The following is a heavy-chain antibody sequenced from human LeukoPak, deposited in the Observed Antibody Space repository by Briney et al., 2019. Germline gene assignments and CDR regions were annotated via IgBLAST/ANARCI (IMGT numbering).Heavy chain of an antibody. CDR1: GFTFSSYS. CDR2: ISGSGGST. Sequence: GGSLRLSCAASGFTFSSYSMNWVRQAPGKGLEWVSGISGSGGSTYYADSVKGRFTISRDNSKNTLYLQMNSLRADDTAVYYCAKAHTYCGGDCYFGYWGQGTLVTVSS. V-gene: IGHV3-23*01. J-gene: IGHJ4*02. CDR3: AKAHTYCGGDCYFGY. D-gene: IGHD2-21*02.